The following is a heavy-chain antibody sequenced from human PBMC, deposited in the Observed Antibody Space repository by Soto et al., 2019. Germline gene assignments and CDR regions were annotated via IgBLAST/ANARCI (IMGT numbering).Heavy chain of an antibody. CDR2: ISHSGST. CDR3: ARVYSSSLAP. J-gene: IGHJ5*02. Sequence: SETLSLTGTVSGASVSGGSYYWSWVRQAPGKGLEGIGYISHSGSTNYNPSLKSRVTISVDTSKNQYALKLTSVTAADTAVYYWARVYSSSLAPWGQGTLVTVSS. V-gene: IGHV4-61*01. CDR1: GASVSGGSYY. D-gene: IGHD6-6*01.